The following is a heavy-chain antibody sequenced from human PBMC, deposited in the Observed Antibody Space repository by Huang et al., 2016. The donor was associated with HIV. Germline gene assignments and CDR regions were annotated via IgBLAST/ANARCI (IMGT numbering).Heavy chain of an antibody. V-gene: IGHV1-8*01. CDR3: ARLTSGWYQDY. Sequence: QVQLVQSGPEVKKPGASVKVSCQTSGYIFSNYDINWVRQAPGQGLQWMGWLNPNSGKTGYGQNFQGRVTLTRSTYTGAAYMVLNSLTSQDTAVYYCARLTSGWYQDYWGQGTLVTVSS. CDR2: LNPNSGKT. J-gene: IGHJ4*02. D-gene: IGHD6-19*01. CDR1: GYIFSNYD.